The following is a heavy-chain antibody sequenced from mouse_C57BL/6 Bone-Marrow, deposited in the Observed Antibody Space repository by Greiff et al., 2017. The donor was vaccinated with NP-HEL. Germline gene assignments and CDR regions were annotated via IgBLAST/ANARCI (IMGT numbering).Heavy chain of an antibody. J-gene: IGHJ4*01. Sequence: LQESGPELVKPGASVKISCKASGYAFSSSWMNWVKQRPGKGLEWIGRIYPGDGDTNYNGKFKGKATLTADKSSSTAYMQLSSLTSEDSAVYFCAREELLLRYYYAMDYWGQGTSVTVSS. D-gene: IGHD1-1*01. CDR3: AREELLLRYYYAMDY. CDR1: GYAFSSSW. CDR2: IYPGDGDT. V-gene: IGHV1-82*01.